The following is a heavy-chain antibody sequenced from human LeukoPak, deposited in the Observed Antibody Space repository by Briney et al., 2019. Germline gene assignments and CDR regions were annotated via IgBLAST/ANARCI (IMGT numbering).Heavy chain of an antibody. CDR3: AKAVAVVPASFDY. CDR1: GFTFDDYA. J-gene: IGHJ4*02. D-gene: IGHD2-2*01. Sequence: GRSLRLSCAASGFTFDDYAMHWVRQAPGKGLEWVSGISWNSGSIVYADSVKGRFTISRDNAKNSLYLQMNSLRTEDTALYYCAKAVAVVPASFDYWGQGTLVTVSS. V-gene: IGHV3-9*01. CDR2: ISWNSGSI.